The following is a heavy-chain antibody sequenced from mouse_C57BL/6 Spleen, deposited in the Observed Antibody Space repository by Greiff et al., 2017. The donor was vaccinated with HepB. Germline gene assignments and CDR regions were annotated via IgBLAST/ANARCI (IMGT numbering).Heavy chain of an antibody. J-gene: IGHJ1*03. V-gene: IGHV5-17*01. Sequence: EVKLVESGGGLVKPGGSLKLSCAASGFTFSDYGMHWVRQAPEKGLEWVAYISRGSSTIYYADTVKGRFTLSRDNAKNTLFLQMTSLRSEDTAMYYCARSYYYGSSYWYFDVWGTGTTVTVSS. CDR1: GFTFSDYG. CDR2: ISRGSSTI. D-gene: IGHD1-1*01. CDR3: ARSYYYGSSYWYFDV.